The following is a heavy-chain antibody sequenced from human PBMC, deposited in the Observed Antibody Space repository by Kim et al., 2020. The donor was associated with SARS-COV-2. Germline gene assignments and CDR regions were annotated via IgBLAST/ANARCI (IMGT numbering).Heavy chain of an antibody. V-gene: IGHV1-46*02. D-gene: IGHD3-9*01. J-gene: IGHJ4*02. CDR1: GYTFNSYY. CDR3: ARGSPVYYDILTGYYRDY. CDR2: INPSGGST. Sequence: ASVKVSCKASGYTFNSYYMHWVRQAPGQGLEWMGIINPSGGSTSYAQKFQGRVTMTRDTSTSTVYMELSSPRSEDTAVYYCARGSPVYYDILTGYYRDYWGQGTLVTVSS.